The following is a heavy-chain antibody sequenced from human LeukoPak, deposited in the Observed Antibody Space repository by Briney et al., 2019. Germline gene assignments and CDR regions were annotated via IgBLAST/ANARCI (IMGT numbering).Heavy chain of an antibody. J-gene: IGHJ4*02. V-gene: IGHV1-69*02. CDR1: GGTFSSST. CDR2: IIPILGIA. CDR3: AKADGTY. Sequence: GSSVKVSCKASGGTFSSSTISWVRQAPEQGLEWMGRIIPILGIANYAQKFQGRVTITADKFTSTAYMELSSLRSEDTAVYYCAKADGTYWGQGTLVTVSS. D-gene: IGHD3/OR15-3a*01.